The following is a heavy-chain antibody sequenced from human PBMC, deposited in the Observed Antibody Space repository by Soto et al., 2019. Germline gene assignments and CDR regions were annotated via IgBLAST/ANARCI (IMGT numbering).Heavy chain of an antibody. CDR3: ANLWGDGYNLGQDYNGMDV. J-gene: IGHJ6*02. D-gene: IGHD5-12*01. Sequence: QVQMVESGGGVVQPGRSLRLSCAASGFSFENYGMHWVRQAPGRGLEWVAIIWYDGSLQYYAAAVKGRFTISRDNSKNTLYLEMTSLRAEDTAVYYCANLWGDGYNLGQDYNGMDVWGQGTTVSVSS. CDR1: GFSFENYG. V-gene: IGHV3-33*06. CDR2: IWYDGSLQ.